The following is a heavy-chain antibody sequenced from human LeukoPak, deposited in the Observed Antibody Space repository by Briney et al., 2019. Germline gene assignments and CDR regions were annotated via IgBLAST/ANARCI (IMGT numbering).Heavy chain of an antibody. CDR2: ISWNSGSI. Sequence: GGSLRLSCAGSGFTFRNYAMSWVRQAPGKGLEWVSGISWNSGSIGYADSVKGRFTISRDNAKNSLYLQMNSLRAEDTALYYCAKDLSGMPRKAFDFWGQGTMVTVSS. CDR1: GFTFRNYA. J-gene: IGHJ3*01. V-gene: IGHV3-9*01. D-gene: IGHD2-2*01. CDR3: AKDLSGMPRKAFDF.